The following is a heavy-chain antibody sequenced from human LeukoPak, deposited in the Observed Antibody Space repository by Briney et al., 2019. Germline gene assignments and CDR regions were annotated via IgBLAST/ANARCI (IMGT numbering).Heavy chain of an antibody. V-gene: IGHV4-39*01. J-gene: IGHJ6*03. D-gene: IGHD6-13*01. CDR1: GGSISSSSYY. CDR2: IYYSGST. CDR3: ARLASAAAWYAAHYNYYYYMDV. Sequence: SETLSLTCTVSGGSISSSSYYWGWIRQPPGKGLEWIGSIYYSGSTYYNPSLKSRVTISVDTSKNQFSLKLSSVTAADTAVYYCARLASAAAWYAAHYNYYYYMDVWGKGTTVTVSS.